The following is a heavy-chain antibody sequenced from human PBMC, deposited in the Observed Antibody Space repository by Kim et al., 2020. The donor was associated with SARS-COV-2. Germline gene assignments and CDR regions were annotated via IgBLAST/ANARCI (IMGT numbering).Heavy chain of an antibody. CDR1: GFTFDDYA. Sequence: GGSLRLSCAASGFTFDDYAMHWVRQAPGKGLEWVSGISWNSGSIGYADSVKGRFTISRDNAKNSLYLQMNSLRAEDTALYYCVLNTGLDYYDSSGYDYWGQGTLVTVSS. CDR3: VLNTGLDYYDSSGYDY. D-gene: IGHD3-22*01. CDR2: ISWNSGSI. V-gene: IGHV3-9*01. J-gene: IGHJ4*02.